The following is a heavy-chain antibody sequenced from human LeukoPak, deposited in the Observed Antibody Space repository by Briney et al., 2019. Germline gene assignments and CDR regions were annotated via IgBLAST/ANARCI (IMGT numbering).Heavy chain of an antibody. CDR1: GFTFSSYS. D-gene: IGHD1-26*01. CDR2: ISSSSSTI. CDR3: ARDPYSGSFGNYYYYFMDV. V-gene: IGHV3-48*01. J-gene: IGHJ6*03. Sequence: HPGGSLRLSCAASGFTFSSYSMNWVRQAPGKGLEWVSYISSSSSTIYYADSVKGRFTISRDNAKNSLYLQMNSLRAEDTAVYYCARDPYSGSFGNYYYYFMDVWGKGTTVTISS.